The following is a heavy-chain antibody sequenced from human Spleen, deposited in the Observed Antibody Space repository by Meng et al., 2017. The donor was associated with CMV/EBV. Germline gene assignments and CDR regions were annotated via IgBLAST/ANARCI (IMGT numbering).Heavy chain of an antibody. CDR3: AKEGWDCSSGSCFAHDALDI. V-gene: IGHV3-23*01. CDR1: GFAFSAFA. D-gene: IGHD2-2*01. Sequence: GGSLRLSCAASGFAFSAFAMNWVRQAPGKGLEWVSTISGSGGSTYYADSVKGRFTISRDNSKNTLYLQVNSPRAEDTAVYYCAKEGWDCSSGSCFAHDALDIWGQGTVVTVSS. J-gene: IGHJ3*02. CDR2: ISGSGGST.